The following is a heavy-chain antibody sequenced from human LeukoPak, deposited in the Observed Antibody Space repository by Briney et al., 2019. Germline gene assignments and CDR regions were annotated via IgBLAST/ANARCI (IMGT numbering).Heavy chain of an antibody. V-gene: IGHV1-69*13. Sequence: SVRVSCKASGGTFSSYAISWVRPAPGQGLEWMGGIIPIFGTANYAQKFQGRVTITADESTSTAYMELSSLRSEDTAVYYCARGLDYGDSDYWGQGTLVAGPS. CDR1: GGTFSSYA. CDR3: ARGLDYGDSDY. D-gene: IGHD4-17*01. J-gene: IGHJ4*02. CDR2: IIPIFGTA.